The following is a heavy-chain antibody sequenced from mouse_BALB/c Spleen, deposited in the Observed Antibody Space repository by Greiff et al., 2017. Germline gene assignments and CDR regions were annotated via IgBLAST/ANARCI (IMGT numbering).Heavy chain of an antibody. D-gene: IGHD2-1*01. J-gene: IGHJ2*01. Sequence: QVQLKQPGAELVMPGASVKMSCKASGYTFTDYWMHWVKQRPGQGLEWIGAIDTSDSYTSYNQKFKGKATLTVDESSSTAYMQLSSLTSEDSAVYYCAREDGNYVGYWGQGTTLTVSS. V-gene: IGHV1-69*01. CDR3: AREDGNYVGY. CDR1: GYTFTDYW. CDR2: IDTSDSYT.